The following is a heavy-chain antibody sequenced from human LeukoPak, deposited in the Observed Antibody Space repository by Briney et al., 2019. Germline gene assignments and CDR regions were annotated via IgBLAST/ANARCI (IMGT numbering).Heavy chain of an antibody. CDR2: IKHDGSEK. J-gene: IGHJ4*02. CDR1: GFTFTTYW. Sequence: PGGSLRLSCAPSGFTFTTYWMSWVRQAPGKGLEWVANIKHDGSEKYYVDSVRGRFTISRDNAKNSLYLQMNSLRAEDTAVYYCARDTATYWGQGTLVTVSS. D-gene: IGHD5-18*01. CDR3: ARDTATY. V-gene: IGHV3-7*01.